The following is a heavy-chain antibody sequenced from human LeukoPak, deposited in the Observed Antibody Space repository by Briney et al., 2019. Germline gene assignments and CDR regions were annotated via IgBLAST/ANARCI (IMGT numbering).Heavy chain of an antibody. J-gene: IGHJ4*02. CDR1: GFTFSSYA. CDR2: ISGSGSST. Sequence: PGGSLRLSCAASGFTFSSYAMSWVRQAPGKGLEWVSAISGSGSSTYYVDSVKGRFTISRDNAKNSLFLQMNSLRAEDTAVYYCARDKVAAAGTDSVFWYWGQGTLVTVSS. D-gene: IGHD6-13*01. V-gene: IGHV3-23*01. CDR3: ARDKVAAAGTDSVFWY.